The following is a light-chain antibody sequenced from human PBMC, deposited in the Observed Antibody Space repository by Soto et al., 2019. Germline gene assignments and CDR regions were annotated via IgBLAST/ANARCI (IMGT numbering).Light chain of an antibody. CDR3: QQYGSSPRT. CDR2: AAS. CDR1: QGIRND. J-gene: IGKJ2*01. Sequence: AIQMTQSPSSLSASVGDRVTITCRASQGIRNDLGWYQQKPGKVPKLLIYAASSLQSGVPSRFSGSGSGTDFTLTISSLQPEDFAVYYCQQYGSSPRTFGQGTKLEIK. V-gene: IGKV1-6*01.